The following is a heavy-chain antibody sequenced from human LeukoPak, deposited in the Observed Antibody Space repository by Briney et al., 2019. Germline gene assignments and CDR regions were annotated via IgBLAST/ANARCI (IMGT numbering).Heavy chain of an antibody. CDR1: GGSISSGDYY. Sequence: SETLSLTCTVSGGSISSGDYYWSWIRQPPGKGLEWIGYIYYSGSTYYNPSLKSRVTISVDTSKNQFSLKLSSVTAADTAVYYCAREDGYSTFDYWGQGTLVTVSS. D-gene: IGHD5-24*01. V-gene: IGHV4-30-4*08. J-gene: IGHJ4*02. CDR3: AREDGYSTFDY. CDR2: IYYSGST.